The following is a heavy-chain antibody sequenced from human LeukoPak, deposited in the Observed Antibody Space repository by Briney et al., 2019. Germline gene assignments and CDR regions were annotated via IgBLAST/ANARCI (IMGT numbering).Heavy chain of an antibody. D-gene: IGHD5-24*01. Sequence: GASVKVSCKASGGTFSSYAISWVRQAPGQGFEWMGGIIPIFGTANYAQKFQGRVTITTDESTSTAYMELSSLRSEDTAVYYCARSTRAAVYYMDVWGKGTTVTVSS. J-gene: IGHJ6*03. CDR3: ARSTRAAVYYMDV. V-gene: IGHV1-69*05. CDR2: IIPIFGTA. CDR1: GGTFSSYA.